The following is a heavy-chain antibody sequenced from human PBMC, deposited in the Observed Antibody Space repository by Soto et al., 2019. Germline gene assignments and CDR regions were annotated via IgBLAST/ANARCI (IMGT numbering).Heavy chain of an antibody. CDR2: IYPGDSDT. Sequence: GESLKICCKGAQYRFNSYWIGWVRQRPGKGLEWIGMIYPGDSDTTYSPSFEGQVTMSVDKSISTAYLEWNSLKASDSATYYCARQGSNGAYVYYPMDVWGQGTTVTVSS. CDR1: QYRFNSYW. D-gene: IGHD3-16*01. V-gene: IGHV5-51*01. CDR3: ARQGSNGAYVYYPMDV. J-gene: IGHJ6*02.